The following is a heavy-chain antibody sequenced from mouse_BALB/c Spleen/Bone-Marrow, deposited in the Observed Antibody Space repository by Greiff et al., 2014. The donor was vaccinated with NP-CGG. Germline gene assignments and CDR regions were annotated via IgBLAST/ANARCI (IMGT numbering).Heavy chain of an antibody. J-gene: IGHJ4*01. Sequence: VQLKESGGGLVKPGGSLKLSCAASGFTFSDYYMYWVRQTPEKRLEWVATISDGGSYTYYPDSVKGRFTISRDIAKNNLYLQMGSLKSEDTAMYYCARDRGVQGYAMDYWGQGTSVTVSS. CDR2: ISDGGSYT. CDR3: ARDRGVQGYAMDY. V-gene: IGHV5-4*02. D-gene: IGHD2-14*01. CDR1: GFTFSDYY.